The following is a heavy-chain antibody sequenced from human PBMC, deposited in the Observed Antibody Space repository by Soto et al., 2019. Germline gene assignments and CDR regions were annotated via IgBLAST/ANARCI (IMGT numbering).Heavy chain of an antibody. CDR2: SKNKADSYTT. V-gene: IGHV3-72*01. D-gene: IGHD3-10*01. CDR1: GFTFSDHY. Sequence: ESGGGLVQPGGSLRLSCAASGFTFSDHYMDWVRQAPGKGLEWVGRSKNKADSYTTEYAASVKGRFTISRDGSKNSLLLQMNSLKTEDTAVYYCTVWGSGNDFGAAWGQGILVTVSS. CDR3: TVWGSGNDFGAA. J-gene: IGHJ4*02.